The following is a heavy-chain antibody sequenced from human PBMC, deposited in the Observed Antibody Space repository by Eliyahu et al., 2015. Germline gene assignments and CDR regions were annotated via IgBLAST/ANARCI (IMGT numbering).Heavy chain of an antibody. J-gene: IGHJ6*02. CDR2: IYSGGSA. D-gene: IGHD3-16*01. CDR1: GFTVXSNY. V-gene: IGHV3-66*01. Sequence: EVQLVESGGGLVQPGGSLRLSCAAXGFTVXSNYMSWVRQAPGKGLEWVSVIYSGGSAYYADSVKGRFTISRDNSKNTLYLQMNSLRAEDTAVYYCARGGHVGVYYYGMDVWGQGTTVTVSS. CDR3: ARGGHVGVYYYGMDV.